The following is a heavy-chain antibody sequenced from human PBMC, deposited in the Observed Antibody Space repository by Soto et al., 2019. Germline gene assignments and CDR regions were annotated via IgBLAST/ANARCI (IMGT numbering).Heavy chain of an antibody. CDR1: GFTFRRSG. CDR3: ARAPFTIYDTSGYYDY. CDR2: IWYDGSKK. Sequence: SLSLSRAASGFTFRRSGLPCVLQVPGTGPEWVAIIWYDGSKKYYADTVKGRFTISRDNSKNTVYLQMNSLRAEDTAVYYCARAPFTIYDTSGYYDYWGQGSLVTASS. V-gene: IGHV3-33*01. J-gene: IGHJ4*02. D-gene: IGHD3-22*01.